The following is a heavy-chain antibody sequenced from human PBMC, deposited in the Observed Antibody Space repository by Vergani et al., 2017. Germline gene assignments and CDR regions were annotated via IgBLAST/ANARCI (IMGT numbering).Heavy chain of an antibody. D-gene: IGHD1-26*01. CDR1: GFTFSSYG. V-gene: IGHV3-30*19. Sequence: QVQLVESGGGVVQPGRSLRLSCAASGFTFSSYGMHWVRQAPGKGLEWVAVIWYDGRNKYYADSVKGRFTISRDNSKNTLYLQMNSLRAEDTAVYYCARDLQGATDAFDIWGQGTMVTVSS. CDR3: ARDLQGATDAFDI. CDR2: IWYDGRNK. J-gene: IGHJ3*02.